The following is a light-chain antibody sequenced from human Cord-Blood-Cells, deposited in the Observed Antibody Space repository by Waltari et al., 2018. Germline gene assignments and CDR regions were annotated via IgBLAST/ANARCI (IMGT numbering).Light chain of an antibody. J-gene: IGLJ3*02. V-gene: IGLV3-25*03. Sequence: SHQLTQPPPVSVSPGQTARSTCSGDALPNQYAYWYQQKPGQGPVLVIYKDSERPSAIPGRFSCSSSTTTVTLSISVVQAEDEDDSYCQSAASSGTYPWVFGGGTKLTVL. CDR1: ALPNQY. CDR3: QSAASSGTYPWV. CDR2: KDS.